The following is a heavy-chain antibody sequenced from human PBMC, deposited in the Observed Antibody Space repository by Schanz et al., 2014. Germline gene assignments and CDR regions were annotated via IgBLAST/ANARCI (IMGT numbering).Heavy chain of an antibody. CDR2: ITHSGST. CDR3: ARGGDFCSSTSCYLLAWFDP. CDR1: GGSFSGYY. Sequence: QVQLQQWGAGLLKPSETLSLTCAVYGGSFSGYYWSWIRQPPGKGLEWIGEITHSGSTNYNPSLKSRVSISVDPSKNQFSLELSSVTAADTAVYYCARGGDFCSSTSCYLLAWFDPWGQGTLVTVSS. V-gene: IGHV4-34*01. J-gene: IGHJ5*02. D-gene: IGHD2-2*01.